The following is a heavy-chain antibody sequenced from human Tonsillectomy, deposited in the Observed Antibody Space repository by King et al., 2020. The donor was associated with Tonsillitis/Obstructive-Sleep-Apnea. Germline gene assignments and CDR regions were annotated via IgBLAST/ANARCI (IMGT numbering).Heavy chain of an antibody. CDR1: GYTFTSYD. Sequence: VQLVQSGAEVKKLGASVKVSCKASGYTFTSYDINWVRQATGQGLEWMGWMNPNSGNTGYAQKFQGRVTMTRNTSISTAYMELSSLRSEDTAVYYCARFGCSSTSCYIAYWGQGTLVTVSS. CDR2: MNPNSGNT. V-gene: IGHV1-8*01. CDR3: ARFGCSSTSCYIAY. J-gene: IGHJ4*02. D-gene: IGHD2-2*02.